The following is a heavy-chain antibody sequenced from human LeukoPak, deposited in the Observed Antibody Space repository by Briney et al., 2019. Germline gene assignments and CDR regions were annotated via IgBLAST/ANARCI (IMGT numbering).Heavy chain of an antibody. CDR3: ARARRYCSSTSCPQFDY. V-gene: IGHV3-23*01. D-gene: IGHD2-2*01. CDR2: ISGSGGST. Sequence: GGSLRLSCAASGFTFSSYAMSWVRQAPGKGLEWVSAISGSGGSTYYADSVKGRFTISRDNSKNTLYLQMNSLRAEDTAVYYCARARRYCSSTSCPQFDYWGQGTLVTVSS. J-gene: IGHJ4*02. CDR1: GFTFSSYA.